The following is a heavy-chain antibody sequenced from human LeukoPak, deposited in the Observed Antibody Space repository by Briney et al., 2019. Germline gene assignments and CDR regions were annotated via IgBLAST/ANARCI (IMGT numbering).Heavy chain of an antibody. CDR2: IYSDGST. V-gene: IGHV3-66*01. D-gene: IGHD6-19*01. CDR1: GFTVSSDY. Sequence: GGSLRLSCAASGFTVSSDYMNWVRQAPGKGLEWVSVIYSDGSTYYADSVKGRFTISRDNSKNTLYLQMNSLRAEDTAVYYCAKDKAVAGTGAFDIWGQGTMVTVSS. CDR3: AKDKAVAGTGAFDI. J-gene: IGHJ3*02.